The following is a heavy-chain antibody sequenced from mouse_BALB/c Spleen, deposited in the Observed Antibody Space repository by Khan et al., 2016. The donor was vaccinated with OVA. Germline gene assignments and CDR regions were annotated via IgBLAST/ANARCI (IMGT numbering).Heavy chain of an antibody. Sequence: MQLEESGPELVRPGASVKVSCKASGYAFTTYNMYWVKQSHGKSLEWIGYIDPYNGVTNYNQNFKDKATLTVDKSSSAAYMHLDSLTSEDSAVYFCARSSDGYYPLADWGQGTLVTVSA. CDR2: IDPYNGVT. D-gene: IGHD2-3*01. J-gene: IGHJ3*01. CDR3: ARSSDGYYPLAD. CDR1: GYAFTTYN. V-gene: IGHV1S135*01.